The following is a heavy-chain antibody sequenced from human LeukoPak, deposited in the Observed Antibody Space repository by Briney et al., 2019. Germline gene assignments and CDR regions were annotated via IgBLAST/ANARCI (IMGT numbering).Heavy chain of an antibody. CDR1: GGSFSGYY. J-gene: IGHJ6*03. Sequence: TSETLSLTCTVYGGSFSGYYWSWIRQPPGKGLEWIGEINHSGSTNYNPSLKSRVTISVDTSKNQFSLKLSSVTAADTAVYYCARHMGLEWNLYYYYYMDVWGKGATVTVSS. CDR3: ARHMGLEWNLYYYYYMDV. CDR2: INHSGST. D-gene: IGHD3-3*01. V-gene: IGHV4-34*01.